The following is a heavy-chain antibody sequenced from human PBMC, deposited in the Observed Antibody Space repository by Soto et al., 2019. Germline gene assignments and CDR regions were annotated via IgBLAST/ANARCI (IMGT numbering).Heavy chain of an antibody. CDR2: ISYDGDDT. CDR1: GFDFEDYT. Sequence: ESGGVVVQPGGSLRLSCVASGFDFEDYTMHWVRQAPGKGLECVSRISYDGDDTYYADSVRGRFTMSRDNSKNSLFLLMNNLTPEDTAVYYCAKDEAYYFDHWGQGTLVAVSS. V-gene: IGHV3-43*01. CDR3: AKDEAYYFDH. J-gene: IGHJ4*02.